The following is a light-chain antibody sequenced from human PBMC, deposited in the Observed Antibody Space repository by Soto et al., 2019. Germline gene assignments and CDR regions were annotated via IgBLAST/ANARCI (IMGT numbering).Light chain of an antibody. V-gene: IGLV6-57*03. CDR3: QSYDRSGYVV. Sequence: NFLLTQPHSVSESPGKTVTISCTRSSGSIGSDYVQWYQQRPGSAPTTVIFEDNQRPSGVPDRFSGSIDRSSNSASLTISGLKTEDEADYYCQSYDRSGYVVFGGGTKVTVL. CDR1: SGSIGSDY. J-gene: IGLJ2*01. CDR2: EDN.